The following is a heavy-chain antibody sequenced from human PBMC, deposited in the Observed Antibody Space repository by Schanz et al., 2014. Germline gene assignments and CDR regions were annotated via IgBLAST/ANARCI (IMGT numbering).Heavy chain of an antibody. CDR2: IIPSLGLA. V-gene: IGHV1-69*09. Sequence: QVQLVQSGAEVKKPGASVKVSCKASGYTFTSYSMHWVRQAPGQGLEWMGRIIPSLGLAKYEQKFQDKVTITADTSTTTAYMELSGLRSEDTAVYYCAGAFDSSGYYFDYWGQGTLVTVSS. CDR3: AGAFDSSGYYFDY. J-gene: IGHJ4*02. CDR1: GYTFTSYS. D-gene: IGHD3-22*01.